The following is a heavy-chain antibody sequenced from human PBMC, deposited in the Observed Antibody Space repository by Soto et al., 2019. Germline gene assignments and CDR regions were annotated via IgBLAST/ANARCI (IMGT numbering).Heavy chain of an antibody. Sequence: QVQLQESGPGLVKPSQTLSLTCSVTGGSISSGDYCWSWVRKHSVKVLEWTGYIFYSGSPYYNPSLKSRVTIPVDTSKNQFSLKLSSVTAEDTALYYCARGGEGGIVVAAAIAYGGKGTRVTVSS. J-gene: IGHJ4*02. CDR1: GGSISSGDYC. D-gene: IGHD6-19*01. V-gene: IGHV4-31*03. CDR3: ARGGEGGIVVAAAIAY. CDR2: IFYSGSP.